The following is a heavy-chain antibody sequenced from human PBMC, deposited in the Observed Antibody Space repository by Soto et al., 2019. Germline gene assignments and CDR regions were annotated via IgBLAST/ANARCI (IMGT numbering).Heavy chain of an antibody. V-gene: IGHV4-30-4*02. CDR3: ATRITVFGLLIPPFDP. J-gene: IGHJ5*02. D-gene: IGHD3-3*01. CDR1: GGSISSGDYY. Sequence: SETLSLTCTVSGGSISSGDYYWSWIRQPPGKGLEWIGYIYYSGSTYYNPSLKSRVTITVDTSKNQFSLGLSSVTAADTAIYYCATRITVFGLLIPPFDPWGQGTQVTVSS. CDR2: IYYSGST.